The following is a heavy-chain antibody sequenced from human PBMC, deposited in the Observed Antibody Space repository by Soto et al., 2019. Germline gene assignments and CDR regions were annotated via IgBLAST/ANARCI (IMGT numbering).Heavy chain of an antibody. V-gene: IGHV3-53*01. CDR2: INRAGKI. Sequence: EVQLVASGGGAIQPGRSLRLSCAASGFTVRSNYMTWVRRAPGKGLEWVSVINRAGKISYADSVKGRFTTSSDNSQNTRFLQMNSLRAEDTAVYYCARDIGLIWGNYGMDVWGLGTTVTVSS. J-gene: IGHJ6*02. D-gene: IGHD3-16*01. CDR1: GFTVRSNY. CDR3: ARDIGLIWGNYGMDV.